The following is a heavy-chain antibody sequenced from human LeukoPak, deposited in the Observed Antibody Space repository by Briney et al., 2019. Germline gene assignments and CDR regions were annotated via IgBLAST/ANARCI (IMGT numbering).Heavy chain of an antibody. Sequence: SETLSLTCTVSGGSISSHYWSWIRQPPGKGLEWIGYIYFSGDSNYNPAPKSRVTISVDTSKNQFSLKLSSVTAADTAMYYCARDFYQDSSGYFLGGYFDSWGQGTLVTVSS. J-gene: IGHJ4*02. V-gene: IGHV4-59*11. CDR2: IYFSGDS. CDR1: GGSISSHY. D-gene: IGHD3-22*01. CDR3: ARDFYQDSSGYFLGGYFDS.